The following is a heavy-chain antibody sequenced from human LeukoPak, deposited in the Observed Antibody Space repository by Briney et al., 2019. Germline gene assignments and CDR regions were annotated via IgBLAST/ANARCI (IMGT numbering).Heavy chain of an antibody. J-gene: IGHJ4*02. D-gene: IGHD3-10*01. V-gene: IGHV3-30*02. CDR3: AKGQISPGGLFDY. CDR1: GFTFSSYG. CDR2: IRYDGSNK. Sequence: GGSLRLSCAASGFTFSSYGMHWVRQAPGKGLEWVAFIRYDGSNKHYADSVKGRFTISRDNSKNTLYLQMNSLRAEDTAVYYCAKGQISPGGLFDYWGQGTLVTVSS.